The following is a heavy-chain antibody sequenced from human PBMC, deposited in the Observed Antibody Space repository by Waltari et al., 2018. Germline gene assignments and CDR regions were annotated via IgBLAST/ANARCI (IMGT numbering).Heavy chain of an antibody. Sequence: QVQLVESGGGVVQPGRSLRLSCVASGFTFSSYGIHWVRQAPGKGLEWVGLISDDGSDKYYADSVKGRFTISRDNSKNTLILQMNSLRAEDTAAYFCAKGPRRRGYSYGPEHYYFDSWGQGTPVTVSS. J-gene: IGHJ4*02. CDR1: GFTFSSYG. CDR3: AKGPRRRGYSYGPEHYYFDS. V-gene: IGHV3-30*18. CDR2: ISDDGSDK. D-gene: IGHD5-18*01.